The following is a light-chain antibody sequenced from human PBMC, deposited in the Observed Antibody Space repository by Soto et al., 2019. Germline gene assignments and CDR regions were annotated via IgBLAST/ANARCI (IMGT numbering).Light chain of an antibody. CDR1: QGIGSS. V-gene: IGKV1-9*01. Sequence: DIQLTQSPSFLSASVGDRVTITCRASQGIGSSLAWYQQKPGKAPKLLIYAASTLQSGVPSRFSGSGSGTEFTLTISSLQPEDFATYYCQHYNSYSEAFGQGTKVELK. CDR3: QHYNSYSEA. CDR2: AAS. J-gene: IGKJ1*01.